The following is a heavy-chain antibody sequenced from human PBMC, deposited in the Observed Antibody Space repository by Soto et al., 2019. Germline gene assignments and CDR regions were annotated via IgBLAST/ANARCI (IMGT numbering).Heavy chain of an antibody. CDR1: GFTFSSYG. CDR2: ISYDGSNK. V-gene: IGHV3-30*18. D-gene: IGHD5-12*01. Sequence: GGSLRLSCAASGFTFSSYGMHWVRQAPGKGLEWVAVISYDGSNKYYADSVKGRFTISRDNSKNTLYLQMNSLRAEDTAVYYCAKEGDPREDGYNLYYFDYWGQGTLVTVSS. CDR3: AKEGDPREDGYNLYYFDY. J-gene: IGHJ4*02.